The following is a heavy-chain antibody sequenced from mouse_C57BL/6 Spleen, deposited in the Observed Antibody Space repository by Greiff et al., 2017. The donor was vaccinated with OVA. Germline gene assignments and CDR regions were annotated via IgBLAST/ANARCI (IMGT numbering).Heavy chain of an antibody. D-gene: IGHD1-1*01. CDR1: GYSFTDYN. CDR2: INPNYGTT. J-gene: IGHJ1*03. Sequence: VQLKQSGPELVKPGASVKISCKASGYSFTDYNMNWVKQSNGKSLEWIGVINPNYGTTSYNQKVKGKATLTVDQSSSTAYMQLNSLTSEDSAVYYCARSSGLYYYGSRGYWYFDVWGTGTTVTVSS. CDR3: ARSSGLYYYGSRGYWYFDV. V-gene: IGHV1-39*01.